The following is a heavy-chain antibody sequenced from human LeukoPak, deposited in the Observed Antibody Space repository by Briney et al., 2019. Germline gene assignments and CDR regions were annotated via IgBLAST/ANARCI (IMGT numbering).Heavy chain of an antibody. V-gene: IGHV3-74*01. CDR2: INSDGSGT. J-gene: IGHJ5*02. CDR3: ARGYCSSTSCVWFDP. Sequence: GGSLRLSCAASGFAFSGYWMHWVRQAPGQGLVCVSRINSDGSGTRYADSVKGRFTISRDNAKNTLYLQMNSLRAEDTAVYYCARGYCSSTSCVWFDPWGQGTLVTVSS. D-gene: IGHD2-2*01. CDR1: GFAFSGYW.